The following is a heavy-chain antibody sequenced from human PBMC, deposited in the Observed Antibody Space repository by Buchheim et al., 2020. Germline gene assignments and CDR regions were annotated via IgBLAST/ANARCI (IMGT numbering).Heavy chain of an antibody. J-gene: IGHJ4*02. CDR2: ISYDGSNK. V-gene: IGHV3-30*18. D-gene: IGHD1-26*01. Sequence: QVQLVESGGGVVQPGRSLRLSCAASGFTFSSYGMHWVRQAPSKGLEWVAVISYDGSNKYYADSVKGRFTISRDNSKNTLYLQMNSLRAEDTAVYYCAKGREFDYWGQGTL. CDR3: AKGREFDY. CDR1: GFTFSSYG.